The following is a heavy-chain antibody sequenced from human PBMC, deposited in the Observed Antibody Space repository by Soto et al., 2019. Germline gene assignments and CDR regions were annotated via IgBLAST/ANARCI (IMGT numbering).Heavy chain of an antibody. CDR2: IYTNGGA. V-gene: IGHV4-4*07. D-gene: IGHD1-7*01. Sequence: SETLPLTCTVSGGSISSYYWTWIRQTAGKGLEWIGRIYTNGGANYHPSLKSRVTMSVDTSKNQFSLKLSSVTAADTAIYYCARGHLLSQNSPHRDYWGQGTLVTVSS. CDR1: GGSISSYY. J-gene: IGHJ4*02. CDR3: ARGHLLSQNSPHRDY.